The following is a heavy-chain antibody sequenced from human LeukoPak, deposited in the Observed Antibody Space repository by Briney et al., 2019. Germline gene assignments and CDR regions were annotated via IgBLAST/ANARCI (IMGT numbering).Heavy chain of an antibody. J-gene: IGHJ4*02. CDR1: GFTFNSYA. Sequence: GGSLRLSCAASGFTFNSYAMSWVRQAPGKGLEWVSGISDSGGSTFYADSVKGRFTISRDSSKNTLYLQMNSLRAEDTAVYYCAKVEWGWTAAGPNFDYWGQGTLVTVSS. CDR3: AKVEWGWTAAGPNFDY. CDR2: ISDSGGST. V-gene: IGHV3-23*01. D-gene: IGHD6-13*01.